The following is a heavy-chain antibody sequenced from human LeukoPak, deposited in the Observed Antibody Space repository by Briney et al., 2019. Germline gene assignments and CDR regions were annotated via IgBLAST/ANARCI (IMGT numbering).Heavy chain of an antibody. CDR1: GGSITNYY. J-gene: IGHJ4*02. CDR2: IFYSGGT. Sequence: SETLSLTCTVSGGSITNYYCSWIRQPPGKGLEWIGYIFYSGGTHYSPSLKSRVTISGDTSKNQFSLKLTSVTAADTAVYYCARDLYGGNSESYWGQGTLVTVSS. V-gene: IGHV4-59*01. CDR3: ARDLYGGNSESY. D-gene: IGHD4-23*01.